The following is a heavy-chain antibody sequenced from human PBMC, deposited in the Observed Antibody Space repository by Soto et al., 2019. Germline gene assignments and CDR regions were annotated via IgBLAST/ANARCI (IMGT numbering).Heavy chain of an antibody. Sequence: GASVKVSWKASGGTFADFIMNWVRQTPGQGLEWMGGIVPMFGTPTYAEKFKGRVTISATGSTSTAYMELTSLRSEDTAVYYCARNGTYSSSLSQYSGMDVWGQGTTVTVSS. J-gene: IGHJ6*02. CDR3: ARNGTYSSSLSQYSGMDV. CDR1: GGTFADFI. D-gene: IGHD6-6*01. V-gene: IGHV1-69*13. CDR2: IVPMFGTP.